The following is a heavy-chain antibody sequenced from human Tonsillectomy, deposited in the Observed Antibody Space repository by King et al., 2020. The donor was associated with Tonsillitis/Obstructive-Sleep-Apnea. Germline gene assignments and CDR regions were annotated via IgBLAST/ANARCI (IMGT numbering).Heavy chain of an antibody. CDR2: IYYTGST. CDR3: ARHVRDGYGTNFAY. J-gene: IGHJ4*02. CDR1: GHSIRSSSYY. Sequence: LQLQESGPGLVKPSETLSLTCTVSGHSIRSSSYYWGWIRQPPGKGLEWIGTIYYTGSTYYNPSLKSRVTISVDTSKNQFSLKVSSVTAADSSVYYCARHVRDGYGTNFAYWGQGTLVTVSS. V-gene: IGHV4-39*01. D-gene: IGHD5-24*01.